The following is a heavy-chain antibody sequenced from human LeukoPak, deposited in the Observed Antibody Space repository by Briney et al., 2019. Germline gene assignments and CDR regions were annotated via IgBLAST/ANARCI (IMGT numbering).Heavy chain of an antibody. V-gene: IGHV1-69*01. D-gene: IGHD4-17*01. CDR2: IVPIFGTA. CDR3: ARNGHGDSWFDP. Sequence: ASVKVSCKASGGTFSSYAISWVRQAPGQGLEWMGGIVPIFGTANYAQKFQGRVTITADESTSTAYMELSSLRSEDTAVYYCARNGHGDSWFDPRGQGTLVTVSS. J-gene: IGHJ5*02. CDR1: GGTFSSYA.